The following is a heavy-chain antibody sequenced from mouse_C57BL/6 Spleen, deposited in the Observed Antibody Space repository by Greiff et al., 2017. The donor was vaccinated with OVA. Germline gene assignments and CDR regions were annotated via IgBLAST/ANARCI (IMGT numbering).Heavy chain of an antibody. CDR2: INPSNGGI. D-gene: IGHD1-1*01. CDR1: GYTFTSYW. Sequence: VQLQQPGTELVKPGASVKLSCKASGYTFTSYWMHWVKQRPGQGLEWIGNINPSNGGINYNEKVKGKATLTVDKSSSTAYMQLSSLTSEDSAVYYCARTPFDGSSLRFAYWGQGTLVTVSA. CDR3: ARTPFDGSSLRFAY. J-gene: IGHJ3*01. V-gene: IGHV1-53*01.